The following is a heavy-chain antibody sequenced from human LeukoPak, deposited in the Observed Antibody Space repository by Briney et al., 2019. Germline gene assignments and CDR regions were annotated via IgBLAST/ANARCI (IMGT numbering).Heavy chain of an antibody. CDR1: GFTFDDYA. J-gene: IGHJ3*02. CDR2: ISWNSGSI. V-gene: IGHV3-9*01. Sequence: GGSLRLSCAASGFTFDDYAMHWVRQAPGKGLEWVSGISWNSGSIGYADSVKGRFTISRDNAKNSLYLQMNSLRAEDTAVYYCARVQATRDAFDIWGQGTMVTVSS. CDR3: ARVQATRDAFDI.